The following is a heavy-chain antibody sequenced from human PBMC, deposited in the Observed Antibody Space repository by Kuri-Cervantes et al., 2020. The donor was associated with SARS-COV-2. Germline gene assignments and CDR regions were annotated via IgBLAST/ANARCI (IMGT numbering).Heavy chain of an antibody. CDR1: GGSISSYY. J-gene: IGHJ3*02. D-gene: IGHD6-13*01. V-gene: IGHV4-59*01. CDR2: IYYSGST. Sequence: SETLSLTCTVSGGSISSYYWSWIRQPPGKGLEWIGYIYYSGSTNYNPSLKSRVTISVDTSKNQFSLKLGSVTAADTAVYYCARDHGSFRITAAGIDAFDIWGQGTMVTVSS. CDR3: ARDHGSFRITAAGIDAFDI.